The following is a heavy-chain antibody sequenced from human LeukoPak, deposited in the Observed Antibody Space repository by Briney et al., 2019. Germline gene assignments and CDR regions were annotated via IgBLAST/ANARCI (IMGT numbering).Heavy chain of an antibody. V-gene: IGHV3-23*01. D-gene: IGHD5-24*01. CDR1: GFTFNKYA. CDR2: ISGSGGST. CDR3: AKGRGDGYSYPLLFDY. Sequence: PGGSLRLSCVASGFTFNKYAMSWVRQAPGKGLEWVSLISGSGGSTYFADSVKGRFTISRDNSMNTLYLQMNSLRAEDTAVYYCAKGRGDGYSYPLLFDYWGQGTLVTVSS. J-gene: IGHJ4*02.